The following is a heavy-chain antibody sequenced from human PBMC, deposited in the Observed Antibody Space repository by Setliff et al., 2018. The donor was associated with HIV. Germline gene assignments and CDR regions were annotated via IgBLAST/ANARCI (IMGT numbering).Heavy chain of an antibody. V-gene: IGHV4-31*03. J-gene: IGHJ6*03. Sequence: PSETLSLTCTVSGGSISSGGYYWSWIRQQPGKGLEWIGYIYYSGSTYYNPSLKSRVTISVDTSKNQFSLKLSSVTAADTAVYYCARGYPVSYYYYMDVWGKGTKGTV. CDR3: ARGYPVSYYYYMDV. CDR2: IYYSGST. D-gene: IGHD3-16*02. CDR1: GGSISSGGYY.